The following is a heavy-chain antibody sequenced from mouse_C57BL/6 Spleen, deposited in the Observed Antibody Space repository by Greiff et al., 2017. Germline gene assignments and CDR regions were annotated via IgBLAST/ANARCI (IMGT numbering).Heavy chain of an antibody. CDR3: ASCATYDMDY. CDR2: FHPYDDYT. V-gene: IGHV1-47*01. CDR1: GYTFTTYS. Sequence: QVQLQQSGAELVKPGASVKLSCKASGYTFTTYSMEWMKQSPGQSLEWIGNFHPYDDYTNYNEKFKGKATLTVEKSSSTVYLQLSRLTSDDSAVYYCASCATYDMDYWGQGTSVTVSS. J-gene: IGHJ4*01.